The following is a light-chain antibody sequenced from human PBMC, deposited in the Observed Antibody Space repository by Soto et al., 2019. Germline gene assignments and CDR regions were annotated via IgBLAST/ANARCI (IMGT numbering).Light chain of an antibody. V-gene: IGKV3-11*01. J-gene: IGKJ5*01. CDR1: QSFRGL. Sequence: DIVLTQSPVTLSLSPLERASLSCSPSQSFRGLLAWYQQKPGQAPRLLIYDAYNRATGIPPRFSGSGSGTDFTLTISSLEPEDSAVYYCQKRHMWPITFGQGTRLEIK. CDR3: QKRHMWPIT. CDR2: DAY.